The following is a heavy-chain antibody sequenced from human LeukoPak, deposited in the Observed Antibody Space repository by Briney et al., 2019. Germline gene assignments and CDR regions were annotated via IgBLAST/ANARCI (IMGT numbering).Heavy chain of an antibody. CDR3: ARSKGSGWYWLAEPYFDY. CDR1: GFTFSSYA. J-gene: IGHJ4*02. Sequence: GGSLRLSCAASGFTFSSYAMHWVRQAPGKGLEWVAVISYDGSNKYYADSVKGRFTISRDNSKNTLYLQMNNLRAEDTAVYYCARSKGSGWYWLAEPYFDYWGQGTLVTVSS. CDR2: ISYDGSNK. V-gene: IGHV3-30-3*01. D-gene: IGHD6-19*01.